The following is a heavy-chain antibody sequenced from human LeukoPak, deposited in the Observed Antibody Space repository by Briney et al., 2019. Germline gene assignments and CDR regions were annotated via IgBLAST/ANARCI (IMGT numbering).Heavy chain of an antibody. CDR1: GGTFSSYA. J-gene: IGHJ4*02. CDR3: ARGLELPDY. V-gene: IGHV1-69*05. Sequence: SVKVSCKASGGTFSSYAISWVRQAPGQGLEWMGGIIPIFGTANYAQKLQGRVTMTTDTSTSTAYMELRSLRSDDTAVYYCARGLELPDYWGQGTLVTVSS. D-gene: IGHD1-7*01. CDR2: IIPIFGTA.